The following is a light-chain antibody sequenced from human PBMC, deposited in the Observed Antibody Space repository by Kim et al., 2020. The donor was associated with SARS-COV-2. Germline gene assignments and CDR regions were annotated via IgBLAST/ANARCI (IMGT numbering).Light chain of an antibody. V-gene: IGKV3-15*01. CDR3: QQYNNWPPWT. Sequence: SPGERATLSCRARQCIASDLAWYQHKSGKPPRLLIYGASIRATGVPTRFRGSGSGTEFTLTINNLQSEDFGVYYCQQYNNWPPWTFGQGTKVDIK. CDR1: QCIASD. CDR2: GAS. J-gene: IGKJ1*01.